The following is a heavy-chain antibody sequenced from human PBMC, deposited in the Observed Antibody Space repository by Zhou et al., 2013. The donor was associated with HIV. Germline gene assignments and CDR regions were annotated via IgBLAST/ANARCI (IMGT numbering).Heavy chain of an antibody. CDR1: GYTFTSYA. D-gene: IGHD2-15*01. V-gene: IGHV1-18*01. CDR3: ARDPGVVAATPFYYYGMDV. J-gene: IGHJ6*02. Sequence: QVHLVQSGAEVKKPGASVKVSCKTSGYTFTSYAISWVRQAPGQGLEWMGWISTYNGNTNYARKLQGRVSMTTDTSTSTAYMEAGGRRRVLVDDTAVYYCARDPGVVAATPFYYYGMDVWGQGTTVTVSS. CDR2: ISTYNGNT.